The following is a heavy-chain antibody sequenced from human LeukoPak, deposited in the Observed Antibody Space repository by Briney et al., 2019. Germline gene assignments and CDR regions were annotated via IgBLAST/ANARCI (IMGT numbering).Heavy chain of an antibody. CDR2: IYTSGST. Sequence: SETLSLTCTVSGDSISSYYWSWIRQPAGKGLEWIGRIYTSGSTNYKPSLKSRVTMSVDTSKNQFFLKPTSVTAADTAVYYCARGPAHGGNSFAFDIWGQGTMVTVSS. CDR1: GDSISSYY. V-gene: IGHV4-4*07. D-gene: IGHD4-23*01. J-gene: IGHJ3*02. CDR3: ARGPAHGGNSFAFDI.